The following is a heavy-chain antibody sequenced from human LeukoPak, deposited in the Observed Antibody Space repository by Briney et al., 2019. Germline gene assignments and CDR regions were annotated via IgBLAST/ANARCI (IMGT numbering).Heavy chain of an antibody. J-gene: IGHJ6*03. CDR2: VHYSGST. CDR3: ARVEEGYGSGRRGNFYYYYMDV. CDR1: GVSLRRDD. Sequence: TLSLTCTVSGVSLRRDDLSSIREPPGKGLEGIWDVHYSGSTNYNPSLKSRVTISVDTSKNQFSLKLRSVTTADTAVYYCARVEEGYGSGRRGNFYYYYMDVWGKGTTVTISS. V-gene: IGHV4-59*01. D-gene: IGHD3-10*01.